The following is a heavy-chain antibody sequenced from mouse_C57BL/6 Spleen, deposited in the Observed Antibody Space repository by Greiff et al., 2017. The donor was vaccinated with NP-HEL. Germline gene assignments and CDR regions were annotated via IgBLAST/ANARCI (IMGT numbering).Heavy chain of an antibody. D-gene: IGHD1-3*01. Sequence: EVQLVESEGGLVQPGSSMKLSCTASGFTFSDYYMAWVRQVPEKGLEWVANINYDGSSTYYLDSLKSRFIISRDNAKNILYLQMSSLKSEDTATYYCASGVGAWFAYWGQGTLVTVSA. V-gene: IGHV5-16*01. CDR2: INYDGSST. J-gene: IGHJ3*01. CDR3: ASGVGAWFAY. CDR1: GFTFSDYY.